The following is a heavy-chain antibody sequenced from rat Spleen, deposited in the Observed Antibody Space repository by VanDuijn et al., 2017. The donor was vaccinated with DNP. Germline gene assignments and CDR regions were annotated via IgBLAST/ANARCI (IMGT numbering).Heavy chain of an antibody. J-gene: IGHJ2*01. CDR3: TRDRGLFDY. V-gene: IGHV5-27*01. Sequence: EVQLVESGGGLLQPGRSLKLSCAASGFTFSSYDMAWVRQAPSKGLEWVASVNTGGGITYYRDSVKGRFTISRDNAKSTLYLQMNSLQTEDTAIYYCTRDRGLFDYWGQGVMVTVSS. CDR2: VNTGGGIT. CDR1: GFTFSSYD.